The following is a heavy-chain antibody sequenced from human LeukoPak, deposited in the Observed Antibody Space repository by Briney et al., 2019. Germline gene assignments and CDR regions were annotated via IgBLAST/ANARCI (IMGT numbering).Heavy chain of an antibody. CDR1: GGSISSYY. D-gene: IGHD4-17*01. CDR2: IYTSGST. J-gene: IGHJ4*02. V-gene: IGHV4-4*07. CDR3: AREFSDYGDYAIDY. Sequence: SETLSLTCTVSGGSISSYYWSWIRQPAGKGLEWIGRIYTSGSTNYNPSLKSRVTMSVDTSKNQFSLKLSSVTAADTAVYYCAREFSDYGDYAIDYWGQGTLVPVSS.